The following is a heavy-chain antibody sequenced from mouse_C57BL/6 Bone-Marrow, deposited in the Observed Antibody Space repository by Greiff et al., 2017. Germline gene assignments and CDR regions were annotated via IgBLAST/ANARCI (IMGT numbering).Heavy chain of an antibody. CDR1: GYSFTSYY. V-gene: IGHV1-66*01. Sequence: VQLQQSGPELVKPGASVKISCKASGYSFTSYYIHWVKQRPGQGLAWIGWIYPGSGNTKYNEKFKGKATLTADTSSSTAYMQLSSLTSEDSAVYYCARDGSSYFYYAMDYWGQGTSVTVSS. CDR2: IYPGSGNT. D-gene: IGHD1-1*01. J-gene: IGHJ4*01. CDR3: ARDGSSYFYYAMDY.